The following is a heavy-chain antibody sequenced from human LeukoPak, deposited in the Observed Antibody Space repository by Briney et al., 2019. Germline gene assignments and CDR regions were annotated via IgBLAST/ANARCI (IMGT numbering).Heavy chain of an antibody. J-gene: IGHJ3*01. CDR3: ARSSAILVAFDV. CDR1: GYTFTDYY. V-gene: IGHV1-2*02. Sequence: GASVKVSCKASGYTFTDYYIYWVRQAPGQGLECMGWINPNSGGAKPAQKFQGRVTMTRDTSISTAYMELIRLRSDDTAMYYCARSSAILVAFDVWGQGTTVTVSS. CDR2: INPNSGGA.